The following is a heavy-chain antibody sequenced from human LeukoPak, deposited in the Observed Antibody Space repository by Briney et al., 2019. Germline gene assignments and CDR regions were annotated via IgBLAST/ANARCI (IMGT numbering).Heavy chain of an antibody. J-gene: IGHJ3*02. CDR2: MSPNSDNR. CDR1: GYTFTSYD. CDR3: AAIMVVTAGVAFNI. D-gene: IGHD2-21*02. V-gene: IGHV1-8*01. Sequence: GASVKVSCKASGYTFTSYDINWLRQAPAQGLEWMGWMSPNSDNRGYEQNFQGRVTMTMDTSISTAYMELSSLRSEDTAVYYCAAIMVVTAGVAFNIWGQGTMVTVSS.